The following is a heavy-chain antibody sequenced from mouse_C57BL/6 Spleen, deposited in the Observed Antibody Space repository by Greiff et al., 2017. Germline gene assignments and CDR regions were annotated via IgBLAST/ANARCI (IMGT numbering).Heavy chain of an antibody. CDR2: IPPNSGST. Sequence: QVQLQQPGAELVKPGASVKLSCKASGYTFTSYWMHWVKQRPGQGLEWIGMIPPNSGSTNYNEKFKSKATLTVDKSSSTAYMQLRSLTSEDSAVYYCARSYSNFLFDYWGQGTTLTVAS. CDR3: ARSYSNFLFDY. D-gene: IGHD2-5*01. J-gene: IGHJ2*01. CDR1: GYTFTSYW. V-gene: IGHV1-64*01.